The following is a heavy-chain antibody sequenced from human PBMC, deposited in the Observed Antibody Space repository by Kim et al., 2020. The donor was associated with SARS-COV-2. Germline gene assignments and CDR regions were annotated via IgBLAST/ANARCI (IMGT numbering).Heavy chain of an antibody. CDR1: GFTFSTYA. CDR3: ARVAVISAAADTYYYYGMDV. D-gene: IGHD6-13*01. J-gene: IGHJ6*02. Sequence: GGSLRLSCAASGFTFSTYAMHWVRQAPGKGLEWVAVISYDGSNKYYADSVKGRFTISRDNSKNTLYLQMNSLRAEDTAVYYCARVAVISAAADTYYYYGMDVWGQGTTVTVSS. CDR2: ISYDGSNK. V-gene: IGHV3-30*04.